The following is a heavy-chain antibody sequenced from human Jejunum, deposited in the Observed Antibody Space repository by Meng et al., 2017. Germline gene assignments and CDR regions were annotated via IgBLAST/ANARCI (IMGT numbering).Heavy chain of an antibody. CDR1: GFTFSDYA. CDR2: IRGRGPDT. J-gene: IGHJ4*02. V-gene: IGHV3-23*01. CDR3: AKLGGPGYGDLCFDY. D-gene: IGHD4-17*01. Sequence: GESLKISCAASGFTFSDYAMSWVRQAPGKGLEWVSHIRGRGPDTYYADSVKGRFTISRDNSKNTLYLQMDGLRAEDTAVYYCAKLGGPGYGDLCFDYWGQGILVTVSS.